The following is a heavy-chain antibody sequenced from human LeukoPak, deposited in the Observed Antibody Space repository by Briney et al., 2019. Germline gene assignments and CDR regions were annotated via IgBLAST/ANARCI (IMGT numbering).Heavy chain of an antibody. J-gene: IGHJ6*03. V-gene: IGHV1-8*01. Sequence: ASVKVSCKASGYTFTSYDINWVRQATGQGLEWMGWMNPNSGNTGYAQKFQGRVTMTRNTSISTAYMELSSLRSEDTAVYYCARVGVPYSSSSGYYYYYYVDVWGKGTTVTVSS. CDR1: GYTFTSYD. CDR3: ARVGVPYSSSSGYYYYYYVDV. D-gene: IGHD6-6*01. CDR2: MNPNSGNT.